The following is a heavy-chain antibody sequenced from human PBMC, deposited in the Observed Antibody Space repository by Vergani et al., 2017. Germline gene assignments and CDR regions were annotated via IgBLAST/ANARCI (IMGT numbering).Heavy chain of an antibody. CDR2: ISGNNDDV. CDR1: GFTFSHYS. CDR3: AKDPYGIVGATKNIYYYYGMDV. D-gene: IGHD1-26*01. J-gene: IGHJ6*02. V-gene: IGHV3-21*01. Sequence: EVQMVESGGGLVKPGGSLRLSCVASGFTFSHYSMNWVRQAPGKGLEWVSSISGNNDDVYYADSVKGRFTISRDNAKNSLYLDMSSLRAEDTAVYYCAKDPYGIVGATKNIYYYYGMDVWGQGTTVTVSS.